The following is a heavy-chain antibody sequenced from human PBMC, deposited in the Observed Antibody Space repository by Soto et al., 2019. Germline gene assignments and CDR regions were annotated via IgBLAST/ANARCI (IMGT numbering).Heavy chain of an antibody. CDR2: ISAYNGNT. V-gene: IGHV1-18*01. Sequence: AAVNVSCKACGYTFPSYGISWVRQAPGQGREWMGWISAYNGNTNYAQKPQGRVTMTTDTSTSTAYMELRSLRSADTAVYYCARDRTVTTGEDGMDVWGQGTTVTVSS. CDR3: ARDRTVTTGEDGMDV. CDR1: GYTFPSYG. J-gene: IGHJ6*02. D-gene: IGHD4-17*01.